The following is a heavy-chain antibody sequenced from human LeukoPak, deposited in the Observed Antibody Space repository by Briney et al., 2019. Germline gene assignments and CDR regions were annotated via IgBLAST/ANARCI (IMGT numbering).Heavy chain of an antibody. CDR1: GGAISSYY. D-gene: IGHD6-13*01. Sequence: PSETLSLTCTVSGGAISSYYWSWIRQPAGKGLEWIGRIYTSGSTNYNPSLKSRVTMSVDTSKNQFSLKLSSVTAADTAVYYCAREPAGIAAAGTIDYWGQGTLVTVSS. CDR2: IYTSGST. CDR3: AREPAGIAAAGTIDY. V-gene: IGHV4-4*07. J-gene: IGHJ4*02.